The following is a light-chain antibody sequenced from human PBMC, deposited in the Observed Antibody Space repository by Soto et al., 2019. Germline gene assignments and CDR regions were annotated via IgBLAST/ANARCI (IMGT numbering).Light chain of an antibody. CDR3: QQSYRNPIT. CDR2: HAS. V-gene: IGKV1-39*01. CDR1: QSISNY. J-gene: IGKJ5*01. Sequence: DIQMTQSPSSLSASVGDRVTITCRASQSISNYLTWYQQKPGKAPELLIYHASTLQSGVPSRFSGSGSGTDFTLTISSLQPEDFATYYCQQSYRNPITFGQGTRLEIK.